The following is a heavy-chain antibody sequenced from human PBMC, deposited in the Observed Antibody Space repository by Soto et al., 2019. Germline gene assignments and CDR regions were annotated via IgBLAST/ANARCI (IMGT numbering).Heavy chain of an antibody. Sequence: ASVKVSCKVSGYTLTELSMHWVRQAPGKGLEWMGGSDPEDGETIYAQKFQGRVTMTEDTSTDTAYMELSSLRSEDTAVYYCAIHAAGTTPIFDYWGQGTLVTVSS. D-gene: IGHD6-13*01. CDR2: SDPEDGET. CDR1: GYTLTELS. J-gene: IGHJ4*02. V-gene: IGHV1-24*01. CDR3: AIHAAGTTPIFDY.